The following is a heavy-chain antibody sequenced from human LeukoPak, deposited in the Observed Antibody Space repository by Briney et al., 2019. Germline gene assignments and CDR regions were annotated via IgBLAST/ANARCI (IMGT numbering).Heavy chain of an antibody. J-gene: IGHJ4*02. CDR3: GRIIVGATGVDY. V-gene: IGHV1-2*02. D-gene: IGHD1-26*01. CDR2: INPNSGGT. Sequence: GASVKVSCKASGYTFTGYYMHWVRQAPGQGLEWMGWINPNSGGTNYAQKFQGRVTMTRDTSISTAYMELSRLRSDDTAVYYCGRIIVGATGVDYWGQGTLVTVSS. CDR1: GYTFTGYY.